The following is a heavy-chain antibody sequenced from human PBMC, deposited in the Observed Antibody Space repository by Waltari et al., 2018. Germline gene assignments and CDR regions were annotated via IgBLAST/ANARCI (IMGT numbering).Heavy chain of an antibody. D-gene: IGHD6-6*01. V-gene: IGHV3-21*01. J-gene: IGHJ6*02. CDR3: ARVVGSSSAFMDV. Sequence: EVQRVQSGAEVKKPGESLKISCKGSGYSFTSYWNGWVRQAPGKGLEWVSSISSSISYIYYADSVKGRFTISRDNAKNSLFLQMNSLRAEDTAVYYCARVVGSSSAFMDVWGQGTTVTVSS. CDR2: ISSSISYI. CDR1: GYSFTSYW.